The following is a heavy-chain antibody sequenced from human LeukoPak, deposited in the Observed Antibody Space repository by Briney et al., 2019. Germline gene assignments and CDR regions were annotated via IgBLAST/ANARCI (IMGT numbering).Heavy chain of an antibody. Sequence: SETLSLTCTVSGGSISSTRYYWGWIRQPPGKGLEWIGSIYYIGSTYYNPSLKSRVTISVDTSKNQFSLKLSSVTAADTAVYYCASRLGYSYGHGFDYWGQGTLVTVSS. CDR3: ASRLGYSYGHGFDY. CDR1: GGSISSTRYY. J-gene: IGHJ4*02. CDR2: IYYIGST. D-gene: IGHD5-18*01. V-gene: IGHV4-39*01.